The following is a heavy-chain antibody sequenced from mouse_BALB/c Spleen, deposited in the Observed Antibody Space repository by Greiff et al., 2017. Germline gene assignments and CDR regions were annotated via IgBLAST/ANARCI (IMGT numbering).Heavy chain of an antibody. CDR2: IWAGGST. V-gene: IGHV2-9*02. D-gene: IGHD2-14*01. Sequence: VQRVESGPGLVAPSQSLSITCTVSGFSLTSYGVHWVRQPPGKGLEWLGVIWAGGSTNYNSALMSRLSISKDNSKSQVFLKMNSLQTDDTAMYYCARERYDEGDFDYWGQGTTLTVSS. CDR1: GFSLTSYG. J-gene: IGHJ2*01. CDR3: ARERYDEGDFDY.